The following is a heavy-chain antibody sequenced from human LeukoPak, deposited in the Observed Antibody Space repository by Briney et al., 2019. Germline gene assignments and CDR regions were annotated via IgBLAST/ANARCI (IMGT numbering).Heavy chain of an antibody. CDR3: ARRFVVGQWLVRGPRGWFDP. J-gene: IGHJ5*02. CDR1: GGSFSGFY. D-gene: IGHD6-19*01. V-gene: IGHV4-34*01. Sequence: SETLSLTCAVYGGSFSGFYWSWIRQPPGKGLEWIGEINHSGSTNYNPSLKSRVTISVDTSKNQFSLKLSSVTAADTAVYYCARRFVVGQWLVRGPRGWFDPWGQGTLVTVSS. CDR2: INHSGST.